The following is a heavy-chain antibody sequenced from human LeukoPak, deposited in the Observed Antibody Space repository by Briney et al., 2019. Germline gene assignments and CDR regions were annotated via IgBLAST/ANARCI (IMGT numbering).Heavy chain of an antibody. V-gene: IGHV3-33*05. CDR2: VSYDGSNK. Sequence: GRSLRLFCAASGFTFSSYGMHWVRQAPGKGLEWVAVVSYDGSNKDYADSVKGRFTISRDNSKNTLFLQVNSLTVEDTAVYYCARDTLPLGRGYYYNFDYWGQGTLVTVSS. CDR1: GFTFSSYG. CDR3: ARDTLPLGRGYYYNFDY. J-gene: IGHJ4*02. D-gene: IGHD3-22*01.